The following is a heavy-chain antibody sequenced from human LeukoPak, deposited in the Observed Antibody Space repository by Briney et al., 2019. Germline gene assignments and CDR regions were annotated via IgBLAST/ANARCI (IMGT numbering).Heavy chain of an antibody. V-gene: IGHV3-48*03. J-gene: IGHJ6*04. CDR2: ISSSGTTI. CDR3: ASLPSPTDV. Sequence: GGSLRLSCAASGFTFSSYEMNWVRQAPGKGLAWVSYISSSGTTIYYADSVKGRFTISRDNAKNSLYLQMNSLRAEDTAVYYCASLPSPTDVWGKGTTVTVSS. CDR1: GFTFSSYE.